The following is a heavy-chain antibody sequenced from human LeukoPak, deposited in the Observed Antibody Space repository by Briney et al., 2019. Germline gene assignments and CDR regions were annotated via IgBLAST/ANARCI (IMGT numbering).Heavy chain of an antibody. CDR1: GGTFSSYA. D-gene: IGHD3-3*01. CDR2: IIPIFGTA. CDR3: ARGQDDFWSGWSQTLKSYYFDY. J-gene: IGHJ4*02. V-gene: IGHV1-69*05. Sequence: GASVKVSCKASGGTFSSYAISWVRQAPGQGLEWMGGIIPIFGTANYAQKFQGRVTITTDESTSTAYMELSSLRSEDTAVYYCARGQDDFWSGWSQTLKSYYFDYWGQGTLVTVSS.